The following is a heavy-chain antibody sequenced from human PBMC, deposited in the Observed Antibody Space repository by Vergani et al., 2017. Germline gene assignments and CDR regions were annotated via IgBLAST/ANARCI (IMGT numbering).Heavy chain of an antibody. CDR3: ARGRQWRLTEYLYGMDV. J-gene: IGHJ6*02. Sequence: QVQLVQSGSEVKKPGASVKVSCRASGYTFTNYALNWVRQAPGQGLEWMGWINSNSGNPTYAQGFKGRFVFSLDSSVSTSYLQINSLQPEDTAVYYCARGRQWRLTEYLYGMDVWGQGTTVTVSS. CDR1: GYTFTNYA. D-gene: IGHD6-19*01. V-gene: IGHV7-4-1*02. CDR2: INSNSGNP.